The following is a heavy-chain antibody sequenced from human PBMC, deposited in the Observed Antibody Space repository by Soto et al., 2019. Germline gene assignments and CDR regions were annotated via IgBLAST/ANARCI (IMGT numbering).Heavy chain of an antibody. D-gene: IGHD6-19*01. Sequence: GGSLRLSCAASGFTFSSYSMNWVRQAPGKGLEWVSSISSSSSYIYYADSVKGRFTISRDNAKNSLYLQMNSLRAEDTAVDYCARESGRVAVTGYMDVWGKGTTVTVSS. CDR1: GFTFSSYS. V-gene: IGHV3-21*01. CDR2: ISSSSSYI. CDR3: ARESGRVAVTGYMDV. J-gene: IGHJ6*03.